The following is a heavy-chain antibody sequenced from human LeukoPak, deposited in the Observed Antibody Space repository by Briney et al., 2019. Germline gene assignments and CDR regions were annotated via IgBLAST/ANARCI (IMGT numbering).Heavy chain of an antibody. Sequence: GASVKVSCKASGYTFTGYYMHWVRQAPGQGLEWMGIINPSGGDTDYAQKFQGRVAMTGDMSTSTVYMELSGLRSEDTAVYYCARPKGVGMTFDYWGQGTLVTVSS. D-gene: IGHD2-15*01. CDR1: GYTFTGYY. CDR3: ARPKGVGMTFDY. CDR2: INPSGGDT. V-gene: IGHV1-46*01. J-gene: IGHJ4*02.